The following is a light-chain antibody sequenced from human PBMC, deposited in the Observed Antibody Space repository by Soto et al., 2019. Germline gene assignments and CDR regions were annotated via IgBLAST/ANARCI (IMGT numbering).Light chain of an antibody. CDR2: EVS. Sequence: QSVLTQPASVSGSPGQSITISCTGTSSDVGSYNLVSWYQQHPGKDPKLMIYEVSKRPSGVSNRFSGSKSGNTASLTISGLQAEDEADYYCCSYGGSSTFDVVFGGGTQLTVL. V-gene: IGLV2-23*02. CDR1: SSDVGSYNL. J-gene: IGLJ2*01. CDR3: CSYGGSSTFDVV.